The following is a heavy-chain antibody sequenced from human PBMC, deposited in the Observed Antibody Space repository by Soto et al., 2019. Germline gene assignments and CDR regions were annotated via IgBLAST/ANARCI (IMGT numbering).Heavy chain of an antibody. CDR2: IYCSGST. Sequence: SETLSLTCTVSGGSISSGGYYWSWIRQHPGKGLEWIGYIYCSGSTYYNPSLKSRVTISVDTSKNQFSLKLSSVTAADTAVYYCARMVPAVYYYDSSGYYYGPFDYWGQGTLVTVSS. CDR1: GGSISSGGYY. CDR3: ARMVPAVYYYDSSGYYYGPFDY. V-gene: IGHV4-31*03. J-gene: IGHJ4*02. D-gene: IGHD3-22*01.